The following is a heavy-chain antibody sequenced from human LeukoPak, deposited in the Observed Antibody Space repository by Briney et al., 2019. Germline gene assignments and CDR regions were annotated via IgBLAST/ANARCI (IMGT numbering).Heavy chain of an antibody. J-gene: IGHJ4*02. D-gene: IGHD4-11*01. CDR1: GFTFGDYA. CDR2: IKGRHYTETS. V-gene: IGHV3-15*05. CDR3: AWMTTVTTVDF. Sequence: PGGSLRLSCTTSGFTFGDYAMSWVRQAPGKGLEWVGRIKGRHYTETSDFAAPVKGRFSISRDDSKNTLYLQMNSLENEDTAVYYCAWMTTVTTVDFWGQGTLVTVSS.